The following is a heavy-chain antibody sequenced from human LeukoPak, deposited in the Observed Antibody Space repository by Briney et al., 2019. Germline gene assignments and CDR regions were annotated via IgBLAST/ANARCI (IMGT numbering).Heavy chain of an antibody. CDR2: RWYDGSKK. Sequence: PGSSLRLSCAASGFTFSRYGMHWVRRATGKGLEWVAVRWYDGSKKYYADSVKGRFTISRDNSKNTLYLQMNSLRAEDTAVYYCIARGQQLAPDYWGQGTLVTVSS. CDR1: GFTFSRYG. D-gene: IGHD6-13*01. J-gene: IGHJ4*02. V-gene: IGHV3-33*01. CDR3: IARGQQLAPDY.